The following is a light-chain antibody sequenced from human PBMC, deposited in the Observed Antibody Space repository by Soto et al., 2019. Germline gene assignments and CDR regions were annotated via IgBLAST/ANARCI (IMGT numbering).Light chain of an antibody. V-gene: IGKV3-20*01. Sequence: EIVLTQSAGTLSLSPGERATLSCRASQSVTSSYLAWYQQKPGQAPRLLIYGASSRDTGIPDRFSGSGSGTDFTLTINRLEPEDFAVYFCQQYHKWTLTFGGGTQVDIK. CDR3: QQYHKWTLT. CDR1: QSVTSSY. CDR2: GAS. J-gene: IGKJ4*01.